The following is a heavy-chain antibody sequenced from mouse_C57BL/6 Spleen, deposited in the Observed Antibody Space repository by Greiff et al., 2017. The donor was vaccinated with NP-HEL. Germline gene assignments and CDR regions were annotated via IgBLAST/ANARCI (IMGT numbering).Heavy chain of an antibody. D-gene: IGHD2-1*01. V-gene: IGHV14-4*01. CDR1: GFNIKDDY. Sequence: EVKLQESGAELVRPGASVKLSCTASGFNIKDDYMHWVKQRPEQGLEWIGWIDPENGDTEYASKFQGKATITADTSSNTAYLQLSSLTSEDTAVYYCTNLLFYYGKDYWGQGTTLTVSS. CDR3: TNLLFYYGKDY. J-gene: IGHJ2*01. CDR2: IDPENGDT.